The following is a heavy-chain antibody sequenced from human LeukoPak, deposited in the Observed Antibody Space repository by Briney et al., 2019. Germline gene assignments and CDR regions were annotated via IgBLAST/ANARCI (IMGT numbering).Heavy chain of an antibody. V-gene: IGHV1-2*02. Sequence: ASVTVSCKASEDTFTGYYIHWVRQAPGQGLEWMGWVNPNNGVTEYAQESQGRVTMTRDTSLSTAYMELSRLRSDDTAVYYCATDHCTRTNCYEDYYHGMDVWGQGTTVTVSS. D-gene: IGHD2-2*01. J-gene: IGHJ6*02. CDR2: VNPNNGVT. CDR1: EDTFTGYY. CDR3: ATDHCTRTNCYEDYYHGMDV.